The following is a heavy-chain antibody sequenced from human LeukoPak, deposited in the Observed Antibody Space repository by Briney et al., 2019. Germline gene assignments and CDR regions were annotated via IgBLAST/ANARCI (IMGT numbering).Heavy chain of an antibody. Sequence: GGSLRLSCAASGFTFRTYAMSWVRQAPGKGLEKVSGIGGGGGSTYYADSVKGRFTISRDNSKNTVYLLMNSLRAEDTAVYYCAKDLGDYDTSGCLDYWGQGTLVTVSS. CDR1: GFTFRTYA. J-gene: IGHJ4*02. D-gene: IGHD3-22*01. V-gene: IGHV3-23*01. CDR3: AKDLGDYDTSGCLDY. CDR2: IGGGGGST.